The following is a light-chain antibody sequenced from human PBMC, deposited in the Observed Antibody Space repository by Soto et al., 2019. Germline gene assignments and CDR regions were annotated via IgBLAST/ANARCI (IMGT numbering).Light chain of an antibody. Sequence: EIVLTQSPGTLSLSPGERVTLSCRASQSVGTSWLAWYQQKPGQSPRLLIYGTSSRATGIPDRFSGSGSETDFALTISRLEPEDSAVYYCQQYASSQWTFGQGTKVEIK. CDR3: QQYASSQWT. CDR2: GTS. V-gene: IGKV3-20*01. CDR1: QSVGTSW. J-gene: IGKJ1*01.